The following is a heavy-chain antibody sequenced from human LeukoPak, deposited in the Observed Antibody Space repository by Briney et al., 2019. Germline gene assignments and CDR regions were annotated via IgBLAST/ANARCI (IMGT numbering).Heavy chain of an antibody. CDR2: IYYSGST. CDR1: GGSISSGGYY. V-gene: IGHV4-31*03. CDR3: ARIGVEMATMRGPFDY. J-gene: IGHJ4*02. Sequence: SETLSLTCTVSGGSISSGGYYWSWIRQHPGKGLEWIGYIYYSGSTYYNPSLKGRVTISVDTSKNQFSLKLSSVTAADTAVYYCARIGVEMATMRGPFDYWGQGTLVTVSS. D-gene: IGHD5-24*01.